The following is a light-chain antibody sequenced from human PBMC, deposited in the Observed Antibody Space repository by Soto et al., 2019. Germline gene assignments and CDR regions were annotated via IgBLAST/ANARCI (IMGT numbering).Light chain of an antibody. CDR2: GAS. Sequence: EIVLTQSPGTLSLSPGERATLSCRASQSVSSSYLAWYQQKPGQAPRLLIYGASSRATGIPDRFSGSGSGTDFTLTISRLEPEDFAVYYCQQYCSSLFGQGTRLDIK. J-gene: IGKJ5*01. CDR1: QSVSSSY. V-gene: IGKV3-20*01. CDR3: QQYCSSL.